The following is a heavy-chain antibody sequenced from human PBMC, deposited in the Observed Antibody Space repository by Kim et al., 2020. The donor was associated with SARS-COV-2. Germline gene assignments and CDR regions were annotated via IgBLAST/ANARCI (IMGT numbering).Heavy chain of an antibody. D-gene: IGHD3-22*01. J-gene: IGHJ4*02. Sequence: ASVKVSCKASGYTFTSYGISWVRQAPGQGLEWMGWISAYNGNTNYAQKLQGRVTMTTDTSTSTAYMELRSLRSDDTAVYYCACSHYYDSSGYSGDDFDYWGQGTLVTVSS. V-gene: IGHV1-18*01. CDR3: ACSHYYDSSGYSGDDFDY. CDR2: ISAYNGNT. CDR1: GYTFTSYG.